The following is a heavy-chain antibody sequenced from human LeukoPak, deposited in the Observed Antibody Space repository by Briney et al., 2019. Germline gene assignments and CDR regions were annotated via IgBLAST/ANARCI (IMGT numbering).Heavy chain of an antibody. CDR2: ISGSGGST. J-gene: IGHJ4*02. V-gene: IGHV3-23*01. Sequence: PGGSLRLSCAASGFTFSSYAMSWVRQAPGKGLEWVSVISGSGGSTYYADSVKGRFTISRDNSKNTLYLQMNSLRVEDTAVYYCAKDIVVVVAATCRFDYWGQATLVTVSS. CDR3: AKDIVVVVAATCRFDY. D-gene: IGHD2-15*01. CDR1: GFTFSSYA.